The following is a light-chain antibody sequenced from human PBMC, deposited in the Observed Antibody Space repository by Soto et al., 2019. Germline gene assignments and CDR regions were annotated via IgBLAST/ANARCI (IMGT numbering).Light chain of an antibody. Sequence: EIVMTQSPATLSVSPGERATLSCRASQSVSSKLAWYQQKPGQAPRLLIYGASTRATGIPARFSGSGSGTEFTLTISSRQSEDFAVYYCQRYNNWPPTFGQGTKVEIK. CDR1: QSVSSK. CDR3: QRYNNWPPT. V-gene: IGKV3-15*01. J-gene: IGKJ1*01. CDR2: GAS.